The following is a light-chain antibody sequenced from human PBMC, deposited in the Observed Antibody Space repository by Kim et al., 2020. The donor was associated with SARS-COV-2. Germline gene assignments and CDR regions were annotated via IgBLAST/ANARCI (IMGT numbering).Light chain of an antibody. V-gene: IGKV3-20*01. CDR2: DAY. Sequence: LSTGEMGTLSCRASQSVFSNYLAWYQQKPGQAPRLLIYDAYNRATGVPDRFSGTGSGTDFTLTINRLEPDDFAVYYCQQYCSPPLTFGGGTKLEI. CDR1: QSVFSNY. CDR3: QQYCSPPLT. J-gene: IGKJ4*01.